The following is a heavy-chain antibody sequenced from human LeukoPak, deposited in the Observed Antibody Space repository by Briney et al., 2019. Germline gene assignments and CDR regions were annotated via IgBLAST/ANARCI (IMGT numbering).Heavy chain of an antibody. V-gene: IGHV3-48*02. D-gene: IGHD6-6*01. CDR2: ITSSSSTI. Sequence: GGALRLSCAASGFTFSSYNMNWVRQAPGKGLEWVSYITSSSSTIYYADSVKGRFTISRDNAKNSLYLQMNSLRDEDTAVYYCAREYSSSSGSVSDYWGQGTLVTVSS. J-gene: IGHJ4*02. CDR1: GFTFSSYN. CDR3: AREYSSSSGSVSDY.